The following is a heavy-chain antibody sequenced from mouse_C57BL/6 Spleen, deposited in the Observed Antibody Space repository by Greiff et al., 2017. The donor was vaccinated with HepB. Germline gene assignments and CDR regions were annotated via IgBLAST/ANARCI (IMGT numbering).Heavy chain of an antibody. J-gene: IGHJ4*01. CDR3: ASGSSGYDYYAMDY. CDR2: ISSGSSTI. D-gene: IGHD3-2*02. CDR1: GFTFSDYG. V-gene: IGHV5-17*01. Sequence: EVHLVESGGGLVKPGGSLKLSCAASGFTFSDYGMHWVRQAPEKGLEWVAYISSGSSTIYYADTVKGRFTISRDNAKNTLFLQMTSLRSEDTAMYYCASGSSGYDYYAMDYWGQGTSVTVSS.